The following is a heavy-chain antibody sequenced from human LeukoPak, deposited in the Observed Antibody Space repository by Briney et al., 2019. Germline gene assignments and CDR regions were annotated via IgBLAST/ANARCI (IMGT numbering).Heavy chain of an antibody. D-gene: IGHD1-1*01. J-gene: IGHJ6*02. CDR1: GGSISNYY. Sequence: KSSETLSLTCTVSGGSISNYYWGWIRQPPGKGLQWIGSIYYSGSTYYNPSLKSRVTISVDTSKNQFSLKMSSVTAADTAVYYCARDYNWNDVLGYYGMDVWGQGTTVTVSS. CDR3: ARDYNWNDVLGYYGMDV. V-gene: IGHV4-39*07. CDR2: IYYSGST.